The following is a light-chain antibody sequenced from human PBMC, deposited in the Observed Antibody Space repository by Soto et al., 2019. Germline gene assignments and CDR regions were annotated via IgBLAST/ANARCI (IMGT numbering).Light chain of an antibody. J-gene: IGKJ4*01. CDR3: QQYNSLSSVS. V-gene: IGKV1-5*03. Sequence: DIQLTQSPSTLSASVGDRVTITCRASRSITNWLAWYQQKPGKAPKVLIHMASSLKSGVPSRFSGSGSGTEFTLTITSLQPDDSATYYCQQYNSLSSVSFGGGTQVEI. CDR2: MAS. CDR1: RSITNW.